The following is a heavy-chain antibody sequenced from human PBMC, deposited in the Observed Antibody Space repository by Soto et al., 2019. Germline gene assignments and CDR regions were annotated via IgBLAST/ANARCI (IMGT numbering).Heavy chain of an antibody. CDR3: ASAYCSSTSCRKNWFDP. Sequence: QVQLVQSGAEVKKPGASVKVSCKASGYTFTSYYMHWVRQAPGQGLEWMGIINPSGGSTSYAQKFLGRVTMTRDTSTSTVYMELSSLRSEDTAVYYCASAYCSSTSCRKNWFDPWGQGTLVTVSS. D-gene: IGHD2-2*01. V-gene: IGHV1-46*01. CDR2: INPSGGST. CDR1: GYTFTSYY. J-gene: IGHJ5*02.